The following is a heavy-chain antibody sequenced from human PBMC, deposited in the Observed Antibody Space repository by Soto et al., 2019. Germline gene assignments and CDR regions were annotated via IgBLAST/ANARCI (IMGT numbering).Heavy chain of an antibody. Sequence: SETLSLTCGVSGGSIIDSNWRTWVRPPPGKGLEWIGKIHHSGNNNYNPSLKIPVTMSVDKSKNQFSLKRTSVTATDTAVYFCAMVVPGAIDFDYWGQGTLVTVSS. CDR1: GGSIIDSNW. V-gene: IGHV4-4*02. CDR2: IHHSGNN. CDR3: AMVVPGAIDFDY. J-gene: IGHJ4*02. D-gene: IGHD2-2*01.